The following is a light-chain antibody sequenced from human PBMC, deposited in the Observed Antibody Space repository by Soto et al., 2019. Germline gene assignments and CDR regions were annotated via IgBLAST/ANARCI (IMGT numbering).Light chain of an antibody. CDR1: SGSIASNY. CDR2: DDN. CDR3: QSYDSRNHDVV. Sequence: NFMLTQPHSVSESPGMTVTITCTRSSGSIASNYVQWYQQRPGSAPTTVIYDDNQRPSGVPDRFSGSIDSSSNSASLTISGLKTEDEADYYCQSYDSRNHDVVFGGGTKVTVL. J-gene: IGLJ2*01. V-gene: IGLV6-57*04.